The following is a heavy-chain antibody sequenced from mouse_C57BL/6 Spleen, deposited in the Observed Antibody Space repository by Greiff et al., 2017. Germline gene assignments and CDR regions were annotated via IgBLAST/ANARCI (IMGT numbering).Heavy chain of an antibody. V-gene: IGHV5-4*01. D-gene: IGHD2-5*01. Sequence: EVQRVESGGGLVKPGGSLKLSCAASGFTFSSYAMSWVRQTPEKRLEWVATISAGGSYTYYPDNVKGRFTVSRDNAKNNLYLQMSHLKSEDTAMYYCARDRASVVTTSAMDYWGQGTSVTVSS. CDR1: GFTFSSYA. CDR2: ISAGGSYT. CDR3: ARDRASVVTTSAMDY. J-gene: IGHJ4*01.